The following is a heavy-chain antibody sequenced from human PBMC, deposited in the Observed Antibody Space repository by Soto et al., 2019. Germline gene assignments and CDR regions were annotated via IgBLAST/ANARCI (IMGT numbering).Heavy chain of an antibody. CDR1: GFTFSSYG. CDR3: AKGRGSYYY. Sequence: QVQLVESGGGVVQPGRSLRLSCAASGFTFSSYGMHWVRQAPGKGLEWVAAISYDGSNKYYADSVKGRFTISRDNSKNTLYLQMNSLRAEDTAVYYCAKGRGSYYYWGQGTLVTVSS. D-gene: IGHD1-26*01. V-gene: IGHV3-30*18. CDR2: ISYDGSNK. J-gene: IGHJ4*02.